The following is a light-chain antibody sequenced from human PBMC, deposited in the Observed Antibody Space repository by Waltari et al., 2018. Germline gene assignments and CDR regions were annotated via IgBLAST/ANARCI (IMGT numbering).Light chain of an antibody. CDR1: QRVSTY. CDR2: GAY. V-gene: IGKV3-20*01. Sequence: IVLTQSPGTLSLSPGERATLSCRARQRVSTYLAWYQQKPGQAPRLLIYGAYSRAAGIPDRFSGSGYGTDFSLTISRLEPEDFAVYYCQHHVRLPTTFGQGTRVEIK. CDR3: QHHVRLPTT. J-gene: IGKJ1*01.